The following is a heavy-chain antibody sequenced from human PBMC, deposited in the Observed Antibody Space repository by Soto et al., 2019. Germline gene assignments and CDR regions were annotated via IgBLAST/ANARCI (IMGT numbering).Heavy chain of an antibody. J-gene: IGHJ4*02. CDR1: GVSISSGNW. Sequence: SETLSLTCDVSGVSISSGNWWSWVRQPPGKGLEWIAEVYNDGSANYHPSLESRATISVDRSKNQFSLRLSSVTAADTGKYYCARLVYDSRLNYLYFDHWGQGTLVTVSS. CDR2: VYNDGSA. D-gene: IGHD3-22*01. V-gene: IGHV4-4*02. CDR3: ARLVYDSRLNYLYFDH.